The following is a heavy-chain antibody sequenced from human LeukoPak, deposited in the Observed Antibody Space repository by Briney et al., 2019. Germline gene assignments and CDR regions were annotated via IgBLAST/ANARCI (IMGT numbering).Heavy chain of an antibody. J-gene: IGHJ4*02. V-gene: IGHV3-33*06. CDR3: AKETWIQGYLDY. Sequence: PGGSLRLSXAASGFTFSSYGMHWIRQAPGKGLEWVAVIWYDGSNKYYADSVKGRFTISRDNSKNTLYLQMNSLRAEDTAVYYCAKETWIQGYLDYWGQGTLVTVSS. D-gene: IGHD5-18*01. CDR1: GFTFSSYG. CDR2: IWYDGSNK.